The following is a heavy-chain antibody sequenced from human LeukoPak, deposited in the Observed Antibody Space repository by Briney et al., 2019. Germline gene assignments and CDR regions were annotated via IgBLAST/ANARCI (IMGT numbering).Heavy chain of an antibody. CDR2: IYTSGST. Sequence: SETLSLTCTVSGGSISSYYWSWIRQPAGKELEWIGRIYTSGSTNYNPSLKSRVTMSLDTSKNQFSLDLSSVTAADTAVYYCAIGGIQYGMDVWGQGTTVNVSS. CDR1: GGSISSYY. D-gene: IGHD1-14*01. CDR3: AIGGIQYGMDV. V-gene: IGHV4-4*07. J-gene: IGHJ6*02.